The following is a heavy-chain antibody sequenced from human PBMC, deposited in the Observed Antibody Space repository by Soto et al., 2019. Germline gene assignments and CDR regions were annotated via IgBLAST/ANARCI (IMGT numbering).Heavy chain of an antibody. CDR3: ARTYDCSGYYYYYYGMDV. V-gene: IGHV1-8*01. D-gene: IGHD3-22*01. CDR1: GYTFTSYD. Sequence: QVQLVQSGAEVKKPGASVKVSCKASGYTFTSYDINWVRQATGQGLEWMGWMNPNSGNTGYAQKFQGRVTMTRNTSISTAYMELSSLRSEDTAVYYCARTYDCSGYYYYYYGMDVWGQGTTVTVSS. J-gene: IGHJ6*02. CDR2: MNPNSGNT.